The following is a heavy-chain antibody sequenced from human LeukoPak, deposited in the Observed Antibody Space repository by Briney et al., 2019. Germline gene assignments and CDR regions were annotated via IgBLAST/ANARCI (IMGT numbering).Heavy chain of an antibody. CDR1: GGSISSNSYY. D-gene: IGHD4-23*01. CDR3: ARGFYGGNYYYYYYMDV. CDR2: INHSGST. Sequence: PSETLSLTCAVSGGSISSNSYYWGWIRQPPGKGLEWIGEINHSGSTNYNPSLKSRVTISVDTSKNQFSLKLSSVTAADTAVYYCARGFYGGNYYYYYYMDVWGKGTTVTVSS. J-gene: IGHJ6*03. V-gene: IGHV4-39*07.